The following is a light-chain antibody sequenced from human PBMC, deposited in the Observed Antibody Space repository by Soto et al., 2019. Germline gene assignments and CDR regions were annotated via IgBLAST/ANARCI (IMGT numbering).Light chain of an antibody. CDR3: HHYDNSPPFP. J-gene: IGKJ3*01. Sequence: EIVLTQSPGTLSLSPGERAILSCRASQTINNRYLAWYQQTPGRAPRLLIHAASSRAAGIPDRFSGRGSGTDFTLTINRLEPEDFAVYYCHHYDNSPPFPFGPGTTVDI. V-gene: IGKV3-20*01. CDR1: QTINNRY. CDR2: AAS.